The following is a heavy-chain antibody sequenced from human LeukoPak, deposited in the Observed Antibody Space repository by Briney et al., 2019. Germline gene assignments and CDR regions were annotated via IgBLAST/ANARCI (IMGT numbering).Heavy chain of an antibody. CDR2: ISAYNGNT. CDR1: GYTFTSYG. D-gene: IGHD6-13*01. Sequence: ASVKVSCKASGYTFTSYGISWVRQAPGQGLEWMGWISAYNGNTNYAQKLQGRVTMTTDPSTSTAYMELRSLRSDDTAVYYCARDGLAAAGSSSNWFDPWGQGTLVTVSS. CDR3: ARDGLAAAGSSSNWFDP. J-gene: IGHJ5*02. V-gene: IGHV1-18*01.